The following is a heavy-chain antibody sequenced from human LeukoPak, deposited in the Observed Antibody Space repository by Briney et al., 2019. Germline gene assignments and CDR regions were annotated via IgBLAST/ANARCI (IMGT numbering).Heavy chain of an antibody. CDR2: INGGDGNK. J-gene: IGHJ6*04. CDR3: ARDFLGLRGMDV. Sequence: ASVKVSCKASGYNFVGYAIYWVRQAPGQRLGWMGWINGGDGNKKYSEKFQGRVTITRDTSASTVYMELSSLRSEDTAVYYCARDFLGLRGMDVWGKGTTVTVSS. V-gene: IGHV1-3*01. D-gene: IGHD7-27*01. CDR1: GYNFVGYA.